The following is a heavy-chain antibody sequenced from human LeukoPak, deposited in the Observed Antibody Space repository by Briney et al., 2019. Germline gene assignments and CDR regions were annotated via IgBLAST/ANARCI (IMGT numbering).Heavy chain of an antibody. V-gene: IGHV3-7*01. D-gene: IGHD5-12*01. CDR1: GFTFSSYW. CDR3: ARGGYSGYESAFDI. CDR2: IKQDGSEK. Sequence: PGGSLRLSCAASGFTFSSYWMSWVRQAPGKGLEWVANIKQDGSEKYYVDSVKGRFTISRDNAKNSLYLQMNSLRAEDTAVYYCARGGYSGYESAFDIWGQGTMVTVSS. J-gene: IGHJ3*02.